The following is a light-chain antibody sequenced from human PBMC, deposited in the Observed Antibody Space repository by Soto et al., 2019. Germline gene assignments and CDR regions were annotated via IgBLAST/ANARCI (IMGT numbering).Light chain of an antibody. CDR1: QSVSSN. CDR2: DAS. Sequence: PGERATLSCRASQSVSSNFAWYQQKPGQAPRLLIYDASNRATGIPARFSGSGSGTDFTLTISSLEPEDFAVYYCQQRSNWPPWTFGQGTKVDIK. V-gene: IGKV3-11*01. CDR3: QQRSNWPPWT. J-gene: IGKJ1*01.